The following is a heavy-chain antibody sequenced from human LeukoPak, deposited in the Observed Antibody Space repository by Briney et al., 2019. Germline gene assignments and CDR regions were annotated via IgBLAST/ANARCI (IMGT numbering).Heavy chain of an antibody. J-gene: IGHJ4*02. D-gene: IGHD3-16*01. CDR2: IYYSGST. CDR1: GGSISSSSYY. V-gene: IGHV4-39*07. CDR3: ARFTFGGPKPTDY. Sequence: PSETLSLTCTVSGGSISSSSYYWGWIRQPPGKGLEWIGSIYYSGSTYYNPSLKSRVTISVDTSKNQFSLKLSSVTAADTAVYYCARFTFGGPKPTDYWGQGTLVTVSS.